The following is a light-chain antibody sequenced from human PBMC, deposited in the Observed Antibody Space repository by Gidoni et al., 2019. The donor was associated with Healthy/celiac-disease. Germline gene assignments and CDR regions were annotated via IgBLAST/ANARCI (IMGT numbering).Light chain of an antibody. J-gene: IGKJ1*01. CDR1: QSISSW. CDR3: QQYNSYPRT. Sequence: DNQMTQSPSTLSASGGDRVTITCRASQSISSWLAWYQQKPGKATQLLIYKAASLESGVPSWFIGSGSGTAFTPTTSSLQPPDFVTYYCQQYNSYPRTFGQGTKVEIK. CDR2: KAA. V-gene: IGKV1-5*03.